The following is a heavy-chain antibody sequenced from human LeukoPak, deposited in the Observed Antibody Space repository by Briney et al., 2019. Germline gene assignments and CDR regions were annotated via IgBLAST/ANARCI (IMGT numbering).Heavy chain of an antibody. V-gene: IGHV3-15*01. CDR1: GFTFSSAW. CDR3: ATDLLDY. J-gene: IGHJ4*02. D-gene: IGHD5/OR15-5a*01. Sequence: GGSLRLSCAASGFTFSSAWMSWVRQAPGKGLEWVGRIQRKTEGGTTEYPAPVKGRFTISRDDSKNTVYLQINSLKTDDTAVYYCATDLLDYWGRGTLVTVSS. CDR2: IQRKTEGGTT.